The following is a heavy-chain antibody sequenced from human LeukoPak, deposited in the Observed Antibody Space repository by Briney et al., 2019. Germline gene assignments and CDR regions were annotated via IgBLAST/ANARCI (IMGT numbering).Heavy chain of an antibody. J-gene: IGHJ6*02. D-gene: IGHD3-3*01. CDR3: ARIPRYYDFSQQPEYGMDV. CDR2: MNPNSGNT. V-gene: IGHV1-8*01. CDR1: GYTFTSYD. Sequence: ASVKVSCKASGYTFTSYDINWVRQATGQGLEWMGWMNPNSGNTGYAQKFQGRATMTRNTSISTAYMELSSLRSEDTAVYYCARIPRYYDFSQQPEYGMDVWGQGTTVTVSS.